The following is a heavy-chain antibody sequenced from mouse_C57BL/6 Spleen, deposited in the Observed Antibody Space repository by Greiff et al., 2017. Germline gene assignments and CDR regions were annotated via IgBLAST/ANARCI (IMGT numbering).Heavy chain of an antibody. CDR3: VREGPIYYDYDGAWLAY. Sequence: EVKVVESGGGLVQPKGSLTLSCAASGFTFNTYAMHWVRQAPGKGLEWVARIRSKSSNYATYYADSVKDRFTISRDDSQSMLYLQMNNLKTEDTAMYYCVREGPIYYDYDGAWLAYWGQGTLVTVSA. J-gene: IGHJ3*01. CDR1: GFTFNTYA. V-gene: IGHV10-3*01. D-gene: IGHD2-4*01. CDR2: IRSKSSNYAT.